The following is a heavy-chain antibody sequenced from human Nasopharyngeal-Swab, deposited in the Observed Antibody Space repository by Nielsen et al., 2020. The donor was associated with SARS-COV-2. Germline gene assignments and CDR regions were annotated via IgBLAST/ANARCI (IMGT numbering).Heavy chain of an antibody. CDR2: ISSGGDTI. Sequence: GESLKISCVASGFIFSSYSINWVRQAPGKGLEWVSYISSGGDTIYYSDSVKGRFTISRDNAKNSLYLQMSSLRDEDTAVYYCTRGDGALTYFDYWGQGTLVSVSS. CDR3: TRGDGALTYFDY. J-gene: IGHJ4*02. CDR1: GFIFSSYS. D-gene: IGHD4-17*01. V-gene: IGHV3-48*02.